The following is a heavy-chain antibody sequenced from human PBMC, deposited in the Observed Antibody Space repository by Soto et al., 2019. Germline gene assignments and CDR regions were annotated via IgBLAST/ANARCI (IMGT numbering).Heavy chain of an antibody. D-gene: IGHD3-10*01. CDR3: ARRGSFGPSYYYYYYMDV. CDR2: IYPGDSDT. J-gene: IGHJ6*03. CDR1: GYSFTSYW. V-gene: IGHV5-51*01. Sequence: GESLKISCKGSGYSFTSYWIGWVRQMPGKGLEWMGIIYPGDSDTRYSPSFQGQVTISADKSISTAYLQWSSLKASDTAMYYCARRGSFGPSYYYYYYMDVWGKGTTVTVSS.